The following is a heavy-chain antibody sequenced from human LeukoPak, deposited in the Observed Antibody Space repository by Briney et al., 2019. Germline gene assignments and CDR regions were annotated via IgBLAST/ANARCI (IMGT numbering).Heavy chain of an antibody. Sequence: ASVKVSCKASGYTFTGYYMHWVRQAPGQGLEWMGWINPNSGGTNYAQKFQGRVTMARDTSISTAYMELSRLRSDDTAVYYCARDQNGVSPFDYWGQGTLVTVSS. CDR3: ARDQNGVSPFDY. J-gene: IGHJ4*02. D-gene: IGHD4-17*01. V-gene: IGHV1-2*02. CDR2: INPNSGGT. CDR1: GYTFTGYY.